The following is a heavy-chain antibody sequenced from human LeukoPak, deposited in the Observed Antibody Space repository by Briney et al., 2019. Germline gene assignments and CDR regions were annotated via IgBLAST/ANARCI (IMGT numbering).Heavy chain of an antibody. CDR3: ARENIVVVTAIRDAFDI. CDR1: GFTFTKYW. V-gene: IGHV3-7*05. J-gene: IGHJ3*02. CDR2: IKQDGSEE. D-gene: IGHD2-21*02. Sequence: GGSLRLSCAASGFTFTKYWMSWVREAPGKGVEWVANIKQDGSEEVYVDSLKGRFTISRDNAKNSLFLQMNTLRAEDTAVYYCARENIVVVTAIRDAFDIWGQGTMVTVSS.